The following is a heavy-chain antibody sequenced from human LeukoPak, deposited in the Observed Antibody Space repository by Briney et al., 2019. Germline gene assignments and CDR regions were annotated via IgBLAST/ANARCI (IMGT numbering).Heavy chain of an antibody. J-gene: IGHJ4*02. CDR1: GGSISSSSYY. CDR2: FHYSGST. V-gene: IGHV4-39*07. Sequence: TSETLSLTCSVSGGSISSSSYYWGWIRQPPGKGLEWIGTFHYSGSTYYNPSLKSRVTISVNMSKNQFSLKLISVTAADTAVYYCARLYRKTYKWNDQPDYWGQGALVTVSS. CDR3: ARLYRKTYKWNDQPDY. D-gene: IGHD1-20*01.